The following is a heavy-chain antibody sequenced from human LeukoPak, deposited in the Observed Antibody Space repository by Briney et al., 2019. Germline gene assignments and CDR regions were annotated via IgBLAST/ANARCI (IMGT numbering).Heavy chain of an antibody. Sequence: GGSLRLSCAASGFTFSSYGMSWVRQGPGKGLEWVSAISGSGGSTYYADSVKGRFTISRDNSKNTLYLQMNSLRAEDTAVYYCAKAPGVYYYYYYMAVWGKGTTVTISS. D-gene: IGHD3-10*01. CDR1: GFTFSSYG. CDR2: ISGSGGST. V-gene: IGHV3-23*01. CDR3: AKAPGVYYYYYYMAV. J-gene: IGHJ6*03.